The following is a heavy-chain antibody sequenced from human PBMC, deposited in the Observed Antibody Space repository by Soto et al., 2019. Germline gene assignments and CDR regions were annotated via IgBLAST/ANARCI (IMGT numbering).Heavy chain of an antibody. Sequence: ASVKVSCKASGYTFTSYGISWVRRAPGQGLEWMGWISAYNGNTNYAQKLQGRVTMTTDTSTSTAYMELRSLRSDDTAVYYCARDHGIVVDPAAMLPNAFDIWGQGTMVTVSS. CDR1: GYTFTSYG. D-gene: IGHD2-2*01. CDR3: ARDHGIVVDPAAMLPNAFDI. J-gene: IGHJ3*02. CDR2: ISAYNGNT. V-gene: IGHV1-18*01.